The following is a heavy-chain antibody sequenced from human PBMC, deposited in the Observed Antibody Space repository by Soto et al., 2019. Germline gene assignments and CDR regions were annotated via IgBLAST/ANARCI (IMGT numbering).Heavy chain of an antibody. J-gene: IGHJ6*02. Sequence: QVQLVESGGGVVQPGRSLRLSCAASGFTFSNYGMHWVRQAPGKGLEWVAVILNDGSNSYHADSVKDRFTISRDNSKNMLYLQMNSLTAEDTAVYYCARDDEYSGNGMDVWGQGTTVTVS. D-gene: IGHD3-10*01. V-gene: IGHV3-33*01. CDR3: ARDDEYSGNGMDV. CDR1: GFTFSNYG. CDR2: ILNDGSNS.